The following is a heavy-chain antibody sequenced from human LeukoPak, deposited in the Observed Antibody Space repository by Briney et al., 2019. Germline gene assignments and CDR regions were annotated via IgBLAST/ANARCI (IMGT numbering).Heavy chain of an antibody. Sequence: GGSLRLSCAASGFTFSSYSMNWVRQAPGKGLEWVSSISTSSSYIYYADSVKGRFTISRDNAKNSLYLQMNSLRAEDTAVYYCARVGEKAFHLWPEIDYWGQGTLVTVSS. D-gene: IGHD5-24*01. J-gene: IGHJ4*02. CDR3: ARVGEKAFHLWPEIDY. CDR2: ISTSSSYI. CDR1: GFTFSSYS. V-gene: IGHV3-21*01.